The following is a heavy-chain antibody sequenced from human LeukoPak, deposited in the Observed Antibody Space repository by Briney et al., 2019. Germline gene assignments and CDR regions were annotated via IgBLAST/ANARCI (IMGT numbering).Heavy chain of an antibody. D-gene: IGHD3-10*01. CDR2: IYPGDSDT. CDR3: ARYGSGSYYRSTPYRY. V-gene: IGHV5-51*01. Sequence: GESLKISCKGSGYSFTSYWIGWVRQMPGKGLEWMGIIYPGDSDTKYSPSFQGQVTISADKSIDTAYLQWSSLKASDTAMYYCARYGSGSYYRSTPYRYWGQGTLVTVSS. J-gene: IGHJ4*02. CDR1: GYSFTSYW.